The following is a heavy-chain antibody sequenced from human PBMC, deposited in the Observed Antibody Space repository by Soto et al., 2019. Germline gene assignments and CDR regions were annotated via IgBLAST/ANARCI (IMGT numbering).Heavy chain of an antibody. CDR2: IYHSGST. J-gene: IGHJ3*02. Sequence: QVQLQESGPGLVKPSGTLSLTCAVSSGSISSSNWWSWVRQPPGKGLEWVGEIYHSGSTNYNPSLKRRVTISVDKSKNQFSLKLSSVTAADTAVYYCARKDCSGGSCYTRGHDAFDIWGQGTMVTVSS. V-gene: IGHV4-4*02. CDR1: SGSISSSNW. CDR3: ARKDCSGGSCYTRGHDAFDI. D-gene: IGHD2-15*01.